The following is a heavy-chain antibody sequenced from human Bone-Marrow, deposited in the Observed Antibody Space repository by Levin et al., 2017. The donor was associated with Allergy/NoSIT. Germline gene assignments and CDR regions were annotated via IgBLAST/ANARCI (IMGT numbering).Heavy chain of an antibody. V-gene: IGHV3-30*03. CDR3: ASSVPGYCSSTSCSSGADYYYGMDV. Sequence: PGGSLRLSCAASGFTFSSYGMHWVRQAPGKGLEWVAVISYDGSNKYYADSVKGRFTISRDNSKNTLYLQMNSLRAEDTAVYYCASSVPGYCSSTSCSSGADYYYGMDVWGQGTTVTVSS. CDR2: ISYDGSNK. D-gene: IGHD2-2*01. J-gene: IGHJ6*02. CDR1: GFTFSSYG.